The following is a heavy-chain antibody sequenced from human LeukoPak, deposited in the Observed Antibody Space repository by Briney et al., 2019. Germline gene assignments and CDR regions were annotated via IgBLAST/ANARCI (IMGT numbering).Heavy chain of an antibody. CDR1: GGSISSYY. D-gene: IGHD3-3*01. Sequence: PSETLSLTCTVSGGSISSYYWSWIRQPAGRGLEWIGRIYTTGGTNYNPSLKSRVTMSVDTSKNQFSLKLTSVTAADTAVYYCARGLRFLEWLFDYWGQGTLVTVSS. CDR3: ARGLRFLEWLFDY. V-gene: IGHV4-4*07. CDR2: IYTTGGT. J-gene: IGHJ4*02.